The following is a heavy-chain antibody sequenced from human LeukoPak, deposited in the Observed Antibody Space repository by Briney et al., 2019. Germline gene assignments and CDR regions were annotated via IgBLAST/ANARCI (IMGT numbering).Heavy chain of an antibody. J-gene: IGHJ3*02. CDR2: IKSDGSST. CDR3: TRILVGGSRALDI. CDR1: GFTFSNYW. Sequence: PGGSLRLSCAASGFTFSNYWMHWVRQAPGKGLVWVSRIKSDGSSTNYADSVKGRFTISRDNAKNTLYLQMNSLRAEDTAMYYCTRILVGGSRALDIWGQGTMATVSS. D-gene: IGHD2-21*01. V-gene: IGHV3-74*01.